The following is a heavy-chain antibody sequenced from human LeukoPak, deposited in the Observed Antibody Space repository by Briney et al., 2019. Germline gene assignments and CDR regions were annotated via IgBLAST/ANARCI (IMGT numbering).Heavy chain of an antibody. CDR2: IYYSGST. D-gene: IGHD1-14*01. V-gene: IGHV4-61*01. CDR1: GGSVSSGSYY. J-gene: IGHJ5*02. Sequence: SETLSLTRTVSGGSVSSGSYYWSWIRQPPGKGLEWIGYIYYSGSTNYNPSLKSRVTISVDTSKNQFSLKLSSVTAADTAVYYCARDYGYKSVNWFDPWGQGTLVTVSS. CDR3: ARDYGYKSVNWFDP.